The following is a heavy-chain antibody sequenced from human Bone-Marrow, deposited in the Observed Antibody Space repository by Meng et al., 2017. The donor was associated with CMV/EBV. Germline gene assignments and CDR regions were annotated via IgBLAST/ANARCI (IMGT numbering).Heavy chain of an antibody. V-gene: IGHV3-15*01. D-gene: IGHD6-19*01. CDR1: GFTFSNAW. CDR3: TTDIAVAGTGG. CDR2: IKSKTDGGTT. Sequence: ESGGDMVERGGALRLSCAASGFTFSNAWMSWVRQAPGKGLEWVGRIKSKTDGGTTDYAAPVKGRFTISRDDSKNTLYLQMNSLKTEDTAVYYCTTDIAVAGTGGWGQGTLVTVSS. J-gene: IGHJ4*02.